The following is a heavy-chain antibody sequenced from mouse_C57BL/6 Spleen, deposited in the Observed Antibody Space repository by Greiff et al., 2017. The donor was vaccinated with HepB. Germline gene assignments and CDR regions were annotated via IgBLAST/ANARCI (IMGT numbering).Heavy chain of an antibody. D-gene: IGHD1-1*01. J-gene: IGHJ2*01. V-gene: IGHV1-64*01. CDR1: GYTFTSYW. Sequence: QVQLKQPGAELVKPGASVKLSCKASGYTFTSYWMHWVKQRPGQGLEWIGMIHPNSGSTNYNEKFKSKATLTVDKSSSTAYMQLSSLTSEDSAVYYCARAFITPVGDYWGQGTTLTVSS. CDR2: IHPNSGST. CDR3: ARAFITPVGDY.